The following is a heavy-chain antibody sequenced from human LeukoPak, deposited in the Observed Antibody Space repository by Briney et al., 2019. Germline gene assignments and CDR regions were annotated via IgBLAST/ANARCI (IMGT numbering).Heavy chain of an antibody. CDR1: GFTFCRYA. Sequence: VGSLRLSCAASGFTFCRYAMHWVREGPGKGLEWGAVISYDGRNTYYADSVKGRFPISRDNSKNTLYLQMNSLRAQDTAWFYCARGAGGSGWYSYFQHWGQGTLVTVST. CDR2: ISYDGRNT. J-gene: IGHJ1*01. D-gene: IGHD6-19*01. V-gene: IGHV3-30*04. CDR3: ARGAGGSGWYSYFQH.